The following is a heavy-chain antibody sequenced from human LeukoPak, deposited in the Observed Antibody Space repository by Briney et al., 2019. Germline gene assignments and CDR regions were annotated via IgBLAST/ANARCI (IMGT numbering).Heavy chain of an antibody. CDR3: AKDRPEGHGFQVY. Sequence: PGGSLRLSCAASGFTFSSYAMSWVRQAPGKGLEGVSAISGSGGSTYYADSVRSRFTISRDNSKNTLYVQMNSLRPDDTAVDYCAKDRPEGHGFQVYWGQRTLVTVSS. V-gene: IGHV3-23*01. CDR1: GFTFSSYA. CDR2: ISGSGGST. D-gene: IGHD5-24*01. J-gene: IGHJ4*02.